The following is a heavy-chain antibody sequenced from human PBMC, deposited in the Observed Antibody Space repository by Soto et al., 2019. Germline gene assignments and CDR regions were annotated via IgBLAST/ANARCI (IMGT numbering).Heavy chain of an antibody. CDR1: GFTISNYE. D-gene: IGHD2-21*01. V-gene: IGHV3-48*03. CDR2: INSGGTSI. Sequence: GGSLRLSCAASGFTISNYEMNWVRQAPGKGLEWVSYINSGGTSIKYADSVEGRFTISRDTALNSLYLQMNSLRDEDTAIYYCEREKSGDAFDFWGQGTLVTVSS. J-gene: IGHJ4*02. CDR3: EREKSGDAFDF.